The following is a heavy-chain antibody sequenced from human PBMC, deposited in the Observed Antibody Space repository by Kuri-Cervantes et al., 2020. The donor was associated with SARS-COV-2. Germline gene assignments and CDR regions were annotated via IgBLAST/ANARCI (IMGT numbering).Heavy chain of an antibody. V-gene: IGHV3-30-3*01. CDR1: GFTFSSYA. CDR3: ARGVAELRYYGMDV. Sequence: LSLTCAASGFTFSSYAMHWVRQAPGKGLEWVAVISYDGSNKYYADSVRGRFTISRDNSKNTLCLQMNSLRAEDTAVYYCARGVAELRYYGMDVWGQGTTVTVSS. J-gene: IGHJ6*02. D-gene: IGHD1-7*01. CDR2: ISYDGSNK.